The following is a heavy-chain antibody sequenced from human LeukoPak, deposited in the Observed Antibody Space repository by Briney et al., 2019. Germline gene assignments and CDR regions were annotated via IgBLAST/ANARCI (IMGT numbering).Heavy chain of an antibody. CDR3: ARDISWSFDY. CDR2: ISYDGNSK. Sequence: PGRSLRLSCAASGFTFSSHGMHWVRQAPGKGLEWVALISYDGNSKHYADSVKGRFTVSRDTSKNTHYLEMSDLRTEDTALYYCARDISWSFDYWGQGTLVTVSS. V-gene: IGHV3-30*03. J-gene: IGHJ4*02. D-gene: IGHD1-14*01. CDR1: GFTFSSHG.